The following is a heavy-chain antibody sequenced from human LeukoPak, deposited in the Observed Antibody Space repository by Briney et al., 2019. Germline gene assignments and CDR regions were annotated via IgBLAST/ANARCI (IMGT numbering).Heavy chain of an antibody. Sequence: GGSLRLSCAASGFAFSSYGMHWVRQAPGKGLEWVAFIRYDGSNKYYADSVKGRFTISRDNSKNTLYLQMNSLRAEDTAVYYCAKDTTPPKAGFDPWGQGTLVTVSS. CDR2: IRYDGSNK. CDR1: GFAFSSYG. D-gene: IGHD1-14*01. V-gene: IGHV3-30*02. J-gene: IGHJ5*02. CDR3: AKDTTPPKAGFDP.